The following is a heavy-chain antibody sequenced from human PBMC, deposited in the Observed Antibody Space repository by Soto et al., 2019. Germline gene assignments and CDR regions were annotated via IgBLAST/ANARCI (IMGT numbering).Heavy chain of an antibody. CDR3: VRDAVYDACPFDP. CDR1: GYTFTNYY. V-gene: IGHV1-46*03. CDR2: IIPSGGTT. D-gene: IGHD1-20*01. Sequence: ASVKVSCKAFGYTFTNYYMHWVRQAPGQGLEWMGVIIPSGGTTTYAQKFQGRVTMTRDTSTSTVYMELSSLRSEDTAVYYCVRDAVYDACPFDPWGQGTLVTVSS. J-gene: IGHJ5*02.